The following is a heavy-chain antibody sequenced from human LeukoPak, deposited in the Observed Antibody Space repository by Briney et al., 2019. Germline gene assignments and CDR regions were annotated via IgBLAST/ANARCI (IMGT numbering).Heavy chain of an antibody. Sequence: SGTLSLTCTVSGYSISSGYYWGWSRPPPGKGREWRGMNYHSGSTYYNPSLKRRVTISGDTNKKKFSMKMSSVTAADTAVYYCARGGYGDYGPVAFDIWGQGTMVTVSS. V-gene: IGHV4-38-2*02. CDR1: GYSISSGYY. J-gene: IGHJ3*02. D-gene: IGHD4-17*01. CDR2: NYHSGST. CDR3: ARGGYGDYGPVAFDI.